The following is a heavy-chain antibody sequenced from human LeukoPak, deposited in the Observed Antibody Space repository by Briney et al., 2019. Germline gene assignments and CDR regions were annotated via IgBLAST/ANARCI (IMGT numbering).Heavy chain of an antibody. D-gene: IGHD5-18*01. Sequence: GGSLRLSCAASGFTFSSYGMSWVRQAPGKGLEWVSTISGSGGRTYYADSVKGRFTISRDNSKNTLYLQMNSLRAEDTAVYYCAKSHGYSYGFDYWGQGTLVTVSS. J-gene: IGHJ4*02. CDR1: GFTFSSYG. CDR3: AKSHGYSYGFDY. CDR2: ISGSGGRT. V-gene: IGHV3-23*01.